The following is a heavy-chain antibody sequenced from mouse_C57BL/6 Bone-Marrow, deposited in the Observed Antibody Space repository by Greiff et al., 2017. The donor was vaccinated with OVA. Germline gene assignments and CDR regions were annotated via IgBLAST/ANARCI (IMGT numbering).Heavy chain of an antibody. Sequence: EVQLVESGGDLVKPGGSLKLSCAASGFTFSSYGMSWVRQTPDKRLEWVATISSGGSYTYYPDSVKGRFTISRDNAKNTLYLQMSSLKSEDTAMYYCARQLYCYGSSPYFDVWGTGTTVTVSS. J-gene: IGHJ1*03. CDR1: GFTFSSYG. CDR3: ARQLYCYGSSPYFDV. CDR2: ISSGGSYT. V-gene: IGHV5-6*01. D-gene: IGHD1-1*01.